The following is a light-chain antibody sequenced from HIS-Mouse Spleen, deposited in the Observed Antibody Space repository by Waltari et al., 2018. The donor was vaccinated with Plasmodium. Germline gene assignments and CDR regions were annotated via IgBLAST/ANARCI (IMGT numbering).Light chain of an antibody. CDR3: QQYNSYSWT. Sequence: DIQMTQSPSTLSASVGDRVTITCRASQSISSWLAWYQQKPRKAPKPLIYKASSLESGVPPRFSGSGSGTEFTLTISSLQPDDFATYYCQQYNSYSWTFGQGTKVEIK. V-gene: IGKV1-5*03. CDR1: QSISSW. CDR2: KAS. J-gene: IGKJ1*01.